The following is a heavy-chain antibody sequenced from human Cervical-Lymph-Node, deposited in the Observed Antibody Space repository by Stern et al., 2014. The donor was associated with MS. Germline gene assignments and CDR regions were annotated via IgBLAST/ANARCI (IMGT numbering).Heavy chain of an antibody. Sequence: EVQLVESGGDLVQPGRSLRLSCAASGFRFDDYAMYWVRQDPGKGLEWVSGISWSSGKIGYADSVKGRFTISRDNVKNSLFLQMNSLRSEDTASYYCARAIGFCSGGNCEPYYYYGIDVWGQGTRVTVSS. CDR1: GFRFDDYA. V-gene: IGHV3-9*01. CDR3: ARAIGFCSGGNCEPYYYYGIDV. CDR2: ISWSSGKI. J-gene: IGHJ6*02. D-gene: IGHD2-15*01.